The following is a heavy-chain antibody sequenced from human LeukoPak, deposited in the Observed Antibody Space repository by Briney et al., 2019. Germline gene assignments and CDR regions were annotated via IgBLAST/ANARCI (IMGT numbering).Heavy chain of an antibody. J-gene: IGHJ6*02. CDR3: VVLAAAGTRLNYGMDV. CDR2: INSNGSST. D-gene: IGHD6-13*01. Sequence: GGSLRLSCAASGFTFSSYWMHWVRQAPGKGLVWVSRINSNGSSTSYADSVKGRFTISRDNSKNTLYLQMNSLRAEDTAVYYCVVLAAAGTRLNYGMDVWGQGTTVTVSS. CDR1: GFTFSSYW. V-gene: IGHV3-74*01.